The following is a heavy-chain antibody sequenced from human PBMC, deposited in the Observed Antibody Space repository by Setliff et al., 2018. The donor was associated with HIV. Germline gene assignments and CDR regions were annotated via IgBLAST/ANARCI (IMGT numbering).Heavy chain of an antibody. V-gene: IGHV4-4*07. J-gene: IGHJ4*02. CDR1: GGAIINYD. CDR2: IFGSGVT. D-gene: IGHD5-12*01. Sequence: SETLSLTCNVSGGAIINYDWTWVRQPAGKGLEWIGRIFGSGVTIYNTSLESRVTMSLDTSRNHLSLRLRSVTAADTAVYYCARDNHGFPVDWGRGTLVTVSS. CDR3: ARDNHGFPVD.